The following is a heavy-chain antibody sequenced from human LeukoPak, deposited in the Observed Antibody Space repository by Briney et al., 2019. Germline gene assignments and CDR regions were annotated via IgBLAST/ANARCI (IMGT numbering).Heavy chain of an antibody. CDR3: ASLNDFWSGHA. J-gene: IGHJ5*02. CDR1: GGSISSYY. V-gene: IGHV4-59*01. D-gene: IGHD3-3*01. Sequence: PSETLSLTCTVSGGSISSYYWSWIRQPPGKGLEWIGYIYYSGSTNYNPSLKSRVTISVDTSKNQFSLKLSSVTAADTAVYYCASLNDFWSGHAWGQGTLVTVSS. CDR2: IYYSGST.